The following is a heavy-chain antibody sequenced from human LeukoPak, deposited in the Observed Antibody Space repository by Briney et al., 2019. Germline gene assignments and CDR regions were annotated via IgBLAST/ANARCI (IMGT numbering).Heavy chain of an antibody. V-gene: IGHV3-21*01. J-gene: IGHJ5*01. CDR1: GFTFSSYS. CDR3: ARLVGASWFDS. CDR2: ISSRSNYI. D-gene: IGHD1-26*01. Sequence: PGGSLRLSCAASGFTFSSYSMNWVRQAPGKGLEWVSSISSRSNYIYYADSVKGRFTISRDNAKNSLYLQMNSLRAEDTAVYYCARLVGASWFDSWGQGTLVTVSS.